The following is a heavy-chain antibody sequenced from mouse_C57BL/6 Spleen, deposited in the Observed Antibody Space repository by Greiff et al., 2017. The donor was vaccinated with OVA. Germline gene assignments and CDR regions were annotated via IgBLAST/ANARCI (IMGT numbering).Heavy chain of an antibody. CDR3: ARPSIGPYDFDY. Sequence: QVQLQQPGAELVMPGASVKLSCKASGYTFTSYWMHWVKQRPGQGLEWIGEIDPSDSYTNYNQKFKGKSTLTVDKSSNTAYMQLISLTPEDSAVYYCARPSIGPYDFDYWGQGTTLTGSS. D-gene: IGHD1-1*01. CDR2: IDPSDSYT. V-gene: IGHV1-69*01. CDR1: GYTFTSYW. J-gene: IGHJ2*01.